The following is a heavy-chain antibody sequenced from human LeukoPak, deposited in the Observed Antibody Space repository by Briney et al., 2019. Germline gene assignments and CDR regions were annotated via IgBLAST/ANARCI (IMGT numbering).Heavy chain of an antibody. CDR1: GFTFSTYA. J-gene: IGHJ4*02. CDR3: AKDRSDNNTWYAGSH. CDR2: ISGSGDST. Sequence: GGSLRLSCAASGFTFSTYAMSWGRQAPGKGLEWVSGISGSGDSTYYADSVKGRFTISRDNSKNTLYLQMSSLRAEDTAVYYCAKDRSDNNTWYAGSHWGQGTLVTVSS. D-gene: IGHD2-8*01. V-gene: IGHV3-23*01.